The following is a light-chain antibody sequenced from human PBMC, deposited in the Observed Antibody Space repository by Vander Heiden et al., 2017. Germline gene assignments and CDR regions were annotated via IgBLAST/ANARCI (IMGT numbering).Light chain of an antibody. J-gene: IGKJ4*01. CDR3: QQRSNWPSLT. Sequence: EIVLTQSPATLSLSPAERAILSCRASQSVSSYLAWYQQKPGQAPRLLIYDASNRATGIPARFSGSGSGADFSLTISSLELEDFAVYYCQQRSNWPSLTFSGGTKVEIK. CDR2: DAS. V-gene: IGKV3-11*01. CDR1: QSVSSY.